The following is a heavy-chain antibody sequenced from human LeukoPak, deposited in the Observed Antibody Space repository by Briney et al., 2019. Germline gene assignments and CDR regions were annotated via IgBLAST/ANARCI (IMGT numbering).Heavy chain of an antibody. CDR1: GGSISSYY. J-gene: IGHJ4*02. CDR3: ARYYDSSESFDY. Sequence: SETLSLTCTVSGGSISSYYWSWIRQPPGKGLEWIGYIYYSGSTNYNPSLKSRVTISVDTSKNQFSLELSSVTAADTAVYYCARYYDSSESFDYWGQGTLVTVSS. D-gene: IGHD3-22*01. CDR2: IYYSGST. V-gene: IGHV4-59*08.